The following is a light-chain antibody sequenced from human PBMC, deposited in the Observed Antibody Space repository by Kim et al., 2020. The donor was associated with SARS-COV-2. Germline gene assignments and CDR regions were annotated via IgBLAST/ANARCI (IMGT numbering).Light chain of an antibody. Sequence: SSELTQDPAVSVALGQTVRITCQGDSLRSYYASWYQQKPGQAPVLVIYGKNNRPSGIPDRFSGSSSGKTASLTITGAQAEDEADYYCNSRDSSGPVVFGGGTQLTVL. CDR1: SLRSYY. CDR3: NSRDSSGPVV. J-gene: IGLJ2*01. CDR2: GKN. V-gene: IGLV3-19*01.